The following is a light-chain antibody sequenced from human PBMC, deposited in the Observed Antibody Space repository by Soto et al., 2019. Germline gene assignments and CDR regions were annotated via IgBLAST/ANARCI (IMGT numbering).Light chain of an antibody. Sequence: QTILPQPPSASRSPGQSVTIARTGTSSDIGGYNYVSWYQQHPGKAPKLMIYEVSKRPSGVPDRFSGSKSGNTASLTVSGLQAEDEADYYCSSYAGSNNYVFGSGTKVTVL. V-gene: IGLV2-8*01. J-gene: IGLJ1*01. CDR3: SSYAGSNNYV. CDR2: EVS. CDR1: SSDIGGYNY.